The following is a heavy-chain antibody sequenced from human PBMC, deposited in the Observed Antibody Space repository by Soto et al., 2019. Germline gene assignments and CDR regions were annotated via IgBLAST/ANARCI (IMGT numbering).Heavy chain of an antibody. Sequence: TLSLTCTVSGGSISSGSYYWSWIRQHPGKGLEWIGYIYYSGSTYYNPSLKSRVTISVDTSKNQFSLKLSSVTAADTAVYYCARDYYYDSSGYYRKYYYYGMDVWGQGTTVTVSS. CDR2: IYYSGST. J-gene: IGHJ6*02. D-gene: IGHD3-22*01. CDR3: ARDYYYDSSGYYRKYYYYGMDV. CDR1: GGSISSGSYY. V-gene: IGHV4-31*03.